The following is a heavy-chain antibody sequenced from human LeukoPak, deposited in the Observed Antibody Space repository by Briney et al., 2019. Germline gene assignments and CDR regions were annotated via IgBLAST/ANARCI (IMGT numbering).Heavy chain of an antibody. CDR3: AKGGGYEAQYYYYYLDV. CDR2: IGPSGDRV. Sequence: GGSLRLSCAASGFTFSSYTMNWVRQVPGKGLEWVSGIGPSGDRVYYADSVKGRVTISRDNSKSTVYLQMKSLRAEDTAVYYCAKGGGYEAQYYYYYLDVWGKGTTVTISS. V-gene: IGHV3-23*01. D-gene: IGHD5-12*01. J-gene: IGHJ6*03. CDR1: GFTFSSYT.